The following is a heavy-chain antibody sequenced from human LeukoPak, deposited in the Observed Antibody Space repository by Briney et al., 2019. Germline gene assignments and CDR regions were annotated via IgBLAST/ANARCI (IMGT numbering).Heavy chain of an antibody. V-gene: IGHV5-51*01. J-gene: IGHJ4*02. CDR3: ARLPLYYGSSGYVAY. D-gene: IGHD3-22*01. Sequence: GESLKISCKGSGYSLTSYWIGWVRQMPGKGLEWMGIIYPGDSDTRYSPSFQGQVTISADKSISTAYLQWSSLKASDTAMYYCARLPLYYGSSGYVAYWGQGTLVTVSS. CDR1: GYSLTSYW. CDR2: IYPGDSDT.